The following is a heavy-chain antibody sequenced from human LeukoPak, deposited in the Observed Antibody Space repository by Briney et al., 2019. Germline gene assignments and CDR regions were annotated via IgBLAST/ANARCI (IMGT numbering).Heavy chain of an antibody. CDR1: GFTFNNYA. CDR2: ISGSGDII. J-gene: IGHJ4*02. V-gene: IGHV3-23*01. D-gene: IGHD3-22*01. Sequence: GGSLRLSCAASGFTFNNYAMNWVRQAPGKGLEWVSVISGSGDIIYYADSVKGRFTISRDKSKNTVFLQINSLRAEDTAVYYCARGYYDSRYYFDYWGQGTLVTVSS. CDR3: ARGYYDSRYYFDY.